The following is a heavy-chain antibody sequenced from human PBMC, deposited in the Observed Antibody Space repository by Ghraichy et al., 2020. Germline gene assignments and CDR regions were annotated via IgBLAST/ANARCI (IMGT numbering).Heavy chain of an antibody. CDR3: ARDPRHYYGSGLYYYYYGMDV. D-gene: IGHD3-10*01. CDR1: GGSLSSGSYY. V-gene: IGHV4-61*01. J-gene: IGHJ6*02. CDR2: IYYSGST. Sequence: SETLSLTCTVSGGSLSSGSYYWSWIRQPPGKGLEWIGYIYYSGSTNYNPSLKSRVTISVDTSKNQFSLKLSSVTAADTAVYYCARDPRHYYGSGLYYYYYGMDVWGQGTTVTVSS.